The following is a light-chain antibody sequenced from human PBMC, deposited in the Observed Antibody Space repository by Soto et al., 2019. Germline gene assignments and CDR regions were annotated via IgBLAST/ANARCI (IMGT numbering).Light chain of an antibody. V-gene: IGLV1-44*01. CDR3: AAWDGSLKALYV. CDR2: TNN. CDR1: SSNIGSNT. J-gene: IGLJ1*01. Sequence: QSVLTQPPSASGTPGQRVAISCSGSSSNIGSNTVNWYQHLPGTAPKLLIYTNNQRPSGVPDRFSGSKSGTSASLAISGLQPEDEADYFCAAWDGSLKALYVFGTGTKLTVL.